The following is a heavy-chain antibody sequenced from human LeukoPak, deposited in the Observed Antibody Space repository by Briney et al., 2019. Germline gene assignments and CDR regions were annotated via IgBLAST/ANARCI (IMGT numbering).Heavy chain of an antibody. D-gene: IGHD3-10*01. CDR2: IKQDGSEK. J-gene: IGHJ4*02. CDR1: GFTFSSYW. CDR3: ARYYGSGSYGLDY. Sequence: GGSLRLSCAVSGFTFSSYWMTWVRQAPGKGLEWVANIKQDGSEKYYVDSVKGRFTISRDNAKNSLYLQMNSLRAEDTAVYYCARYYGSGSYGLDYWGQGTLVTVSS. V-gene: IGHV3-7*01.